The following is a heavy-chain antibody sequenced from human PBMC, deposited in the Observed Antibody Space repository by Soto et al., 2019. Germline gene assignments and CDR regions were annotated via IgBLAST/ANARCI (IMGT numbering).Heavy chain of an antibody. J-gene: IGHJ2*01. D-gene: IGHD4-17*01. Sequence: QVQLVQSGAEVKKPGASVKVSCKVSGYTLTELSMHWVRQAPGKGLEWMGGFDPEDGETIYAQKFQGRVTMTEDTSTDTAYMEVSSLRSDDTAVYYCATSSETMTTVTNWYFDLWGRGTLVTVSS. V-gene: IGHV1-24*01. CDR1: GYTLTELS. CDR3: ATSSETMTTVTNWYFDL. CDR2: FDPEDGET.